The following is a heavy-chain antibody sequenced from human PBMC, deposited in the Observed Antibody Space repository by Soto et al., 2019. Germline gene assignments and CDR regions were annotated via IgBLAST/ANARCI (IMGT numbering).Heavy chain of an antibody. Sequence: EVQLLESGGGLVQPGGSLRLSCVGSGFIFSNYAMSWVRQAPGKGLEWVSTVTGGGGHTYYADSVKGRFTISRDNSKSTLFLQMNSLRGEDTAGYYCAKDRRSSSEDFQDAFDIWGQGTMVTVSS. V-gene: IGHV3-23*01. J-gene: IGHJ3*02. CDR3: AKDRRSSSEDFQDAFDI. CDR2: VTGGGGHT. CDR1: GFIFSNYA. D-gene: IGHD3-10*01.